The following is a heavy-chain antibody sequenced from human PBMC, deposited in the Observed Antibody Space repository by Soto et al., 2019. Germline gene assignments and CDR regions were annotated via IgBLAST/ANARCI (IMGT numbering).Heavy chain of an antibody. CDR3: ARSGSSDLSWYYYGMDV. V-gene: IGHV3-30-3*01. Sequence: GGSLRLSCAASGFTFSSYAMHWVRQAPGKGLEWVAVISYDGSNKYYADSVKGQFTISRDNSKNTLYLQMNSLRAEDTAVYYCARSGSSDLSWYYYGMDVWGQGTTVTVSS. D-gene: IGHD6-19*01. CDR2: ISYDGSNK. J-gene: IGHJ6*02. CDR1: GFTFSSYA.